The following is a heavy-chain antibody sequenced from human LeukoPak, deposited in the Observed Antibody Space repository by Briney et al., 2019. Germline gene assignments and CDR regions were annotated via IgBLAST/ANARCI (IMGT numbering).Heavy chain of an antibody. CDR1: GFTFSDYP. CDR3: AKANCVSNADAVW. Sequence: PGRSLRLSCAGSGFTFSDYPIHWVRQAPGLGLEWVASISPDGHNIFYADSVKGRFTLSRDDSRNTVYLQLSNLRVDDTAIYYCAKANCVSNADAVWWGQGTQVTVSS. D-gene: IGHD2-21*01. V-gene: IGHV3-30*07. CDR2: ISPDGHNI. J-gene: IGHJ4*02.